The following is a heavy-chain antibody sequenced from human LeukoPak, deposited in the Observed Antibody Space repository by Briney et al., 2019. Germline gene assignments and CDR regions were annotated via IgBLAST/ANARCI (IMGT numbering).Heavy chain of an antibody. CDR2: IYYSGST. CDR3: ARHVTIAVAGMRWRWFDP. V-gene: IGHV4-39*01. J-gene: IGHJ5*02. D-gene: IGHD6-19*01. CDR1: GGSISSSSYY. Sequence: SETLSLTCTVSGGSISSSSYYWGWIRQPPGKGLEWIGSIYYSGSTYYSPSLKSRVTISVDTSKNQFSLKLSSVTAADTAVYYCARHVTIAVAGMRWRWFDPWGQGTLVTVSS.